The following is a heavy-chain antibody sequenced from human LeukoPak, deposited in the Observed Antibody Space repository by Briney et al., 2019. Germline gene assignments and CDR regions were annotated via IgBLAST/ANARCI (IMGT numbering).Heavy chain of an antibody. Sequence: GGSLRLSCAVSGFTFSGFWMSWSRQAPGKGLEWVASINSDGSEGYYADVVKGRFTISRDNAKNSPYLQINSLRAEDTAVYYCARSSYSSSSSVWGQGTMVTVSS. CDR1: GFTFSGFW. J-gene: IGHJ3*01. V-gene: IGHV3-7*03. CDR3: ARSSYSSSSSV. CDR2: INSDGSEG. D-gene: IGHD6-6*01.